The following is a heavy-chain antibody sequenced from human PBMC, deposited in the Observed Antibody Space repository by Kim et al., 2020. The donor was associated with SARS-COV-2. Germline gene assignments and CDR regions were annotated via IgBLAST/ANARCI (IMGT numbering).Heavy chain of an antibody. CDR2: IYYSGST. Sequence: SETLSLTCTVSGGSISSSSYYWGWIRQPPGKGLEWIGSIYYSGSTYYNPSLKRRVTISVDTSKNQFSLKLSSVTAADTAVYYCARLSGSSWQNWFDPWGQGTLVTVSS. CDR3: ARLSGSSWQNWFDP. V-gene: IGHV4-39*01. D-gene: IGHD6-13*01. J-gene: IGHJ5*02. CDR1: GGSISSSSYY.